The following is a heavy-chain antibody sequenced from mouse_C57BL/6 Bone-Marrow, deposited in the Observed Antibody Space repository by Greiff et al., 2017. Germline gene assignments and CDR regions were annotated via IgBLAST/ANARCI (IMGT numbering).Heavy chain of an antibody. V-gene: IGHV14-4*01. J-gene: IGHJ2*01. Sequence: SGAELVRPGASVKLSCTASGFNIKDDYMHWVKQRPEQGLEWIGWIDPENGDTEYASKFQGKATITADTSSNTAYLQLSSLTSEDTAVYYCTFITTVVATYLDYWGQGTTLTVSS. CDR1: GFNIKDDY. CDR2: IDPENGDT. CDR3: TFITTVVATYLDY. D-gene: IGHD1-1*01.